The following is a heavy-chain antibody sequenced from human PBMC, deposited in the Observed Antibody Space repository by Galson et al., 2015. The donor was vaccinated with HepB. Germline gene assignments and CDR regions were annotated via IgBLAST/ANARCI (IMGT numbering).Heavy chain of an antibody. J-gene: IGHJ6*02. D-gene: IGHD6-19*01. CDR3: ARQGSSTLAVAATYYYYGMDV. CDR2: IYSGDSDT. CDR1: GYSFTSYW. Sequence: QSGAEVKKPGESLKISCKGSGYSFTSYWIGWVRQMPGKGLEWMGIIYSGDSDTRYSPSFQGQVTISADKSISTAYLQWSSLKASDTAMYYCARQGSSTLAVAATYYYYGMDVWGQGTTVTVSS. V-gene: IGHV5-51*01.